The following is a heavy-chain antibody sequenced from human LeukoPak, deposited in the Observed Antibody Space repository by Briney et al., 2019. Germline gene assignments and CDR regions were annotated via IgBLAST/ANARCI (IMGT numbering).Heavy chain of an antibody. D-gene: IGHD1-26*01. CDR1: GYTFTSYG. CDR2: ISAYNGNT. V-gene: IGHV1-18*01. Sequence: ASVKVSCKASGYTFTSYGIGWVRQAPGQGLEWMGWISAYNGNTNYAQKLQGRVTMTTDTSTSTAYMELRSLRSDDTAVYYCARDDSGSYYGTSNRYFDYWGQGTLVTVSS. J-gene: IGHJ4*02. CDR3: ARDDSGSYYGTSNRYFDY.